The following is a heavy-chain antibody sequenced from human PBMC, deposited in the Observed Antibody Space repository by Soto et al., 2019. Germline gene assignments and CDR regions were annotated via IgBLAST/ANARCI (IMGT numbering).Heavy chain of an antibody. D-gene: IGHD2-15*01. Sequence: QVQLVESGGGVVQPGRSLRLSCAASGFTFSSYGMHWVRQAPGKGREWLEVISYDGSNKYYADSVKGRFTISRDNSKNTLYRQMNSLRVEDTAVYYCAKDRGDILVVLAAYDAFDIWGEGTMVTVSS. J-gene: IGHJ3*02. CDR3: AKDRGDILVVLAAYDAFDI. V-gene: IGHV3-30*18. CDR2: ISYDGSNK. CDR1: GFTFSSYG.